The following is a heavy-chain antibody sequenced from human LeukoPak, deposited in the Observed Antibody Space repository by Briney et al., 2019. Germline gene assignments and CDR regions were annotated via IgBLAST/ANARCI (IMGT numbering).Heavy chain of an antibody. CDR3: ARPRPGSWSRIDY. D-gene: IGHD6-13*01. CDR2: INRSGST. J-gene: IGHJ4*02. CDR1: GGSFSGYY. Sequence: PSETLSLTCAVYGGSFSGYYWSWIRQPPGKGLEWIGEINRSGSTNYNPSLKSRVTISVDTSKNQFSLKLSSVTAADTAVYYCARPRPGSWSRIDYWGQGTLVTVSS. V-gene: IGHV4-34*01.